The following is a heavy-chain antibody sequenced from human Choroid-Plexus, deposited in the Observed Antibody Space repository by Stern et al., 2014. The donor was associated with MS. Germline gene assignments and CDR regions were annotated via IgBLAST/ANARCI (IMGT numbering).Heavy chain of an antibody. D-gene: IGHD2-15*01. CDR2: ISAYNGDT. CDR3: ARDDGGFCTGGTCSNY. CDR1: GYTFTSYS. Sequence: QVQLVQSGAEVKKPGASVKVSCRASGYTFTSYSISWVRQAPGQGLEWMGWISAYNGDTNYAQKLQGRVTMTTDTSTNTAYMELRSLGSDDSAVYYCARDDGGFCTGGTCSNYWGQGTLVTVSS. J-gene: IGHJ4*02. V-gene: IGHV1-18*01.